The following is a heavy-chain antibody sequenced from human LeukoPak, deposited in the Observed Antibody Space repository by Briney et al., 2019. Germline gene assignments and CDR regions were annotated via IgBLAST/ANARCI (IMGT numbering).Heavy chain of an antibody. CDR3: ARVAINDYGDYFDY. Sequence: PGGSLRLSCVASGFTFSPSSLIWVRRAPGKGLEWVASISSSSTYIYYADSVKGRFTISRDNAKNSLYLQMNSLRAEDTAVYYCARVAINDYGDYFDYWGQGTLVTVSS. CDR2: ISSSSTYI. D-gene: IGHD4-17*01. J-gene: IGHJ4*02. V-gene: IGHV3-21*01. CDR1: GFTFSPSS.